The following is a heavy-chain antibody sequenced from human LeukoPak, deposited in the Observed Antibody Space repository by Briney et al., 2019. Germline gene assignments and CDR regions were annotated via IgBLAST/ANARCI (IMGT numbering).Heavy chain of an antibody. CDR3: ARGAYSSGWYSATNHFDY. Sequence: PSETLSLTCAVDGGFFSGYSWGWIRQPQGKGMEWNGATNHIVSTNFNPTLKSRVTISVDTSKSQFSLKLSAVTAADTAVYYCARGAYSSGWYSATNHFDYWGQGTLVTVSS. J-gene: IGHJ4*02. CDR1: GGFFSGYS. CDR2: TNHIVST. V-gene: IGHV4-34*01. D-gene: IGHD6-19*01.